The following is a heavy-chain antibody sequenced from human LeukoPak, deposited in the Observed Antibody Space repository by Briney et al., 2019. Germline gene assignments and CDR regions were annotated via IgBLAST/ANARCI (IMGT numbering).Heavy chain of an antibody. D-gene: IGHD2-15*01. CDR1: GFPFSSHA. Sequence: GGSLRLSCAASGFPFSSHAMSWVRQPPGKGLEWAAAISNGKTCYADSVRGRFAISRDDSTNTVYLHMNSLRDEDTALYHCVREAGYCAPVCVKTNWFDPWGQGTLVTVSS. CDR3: VREAGYCAPVCVKTNWFDP. CDR2: ISNGKT. J-gene: IGHJ5*02. V-gene: IGHV3-23*01.